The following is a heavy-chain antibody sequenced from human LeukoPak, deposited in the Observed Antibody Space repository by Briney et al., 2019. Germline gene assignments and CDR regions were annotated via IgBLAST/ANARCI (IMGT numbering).Heavy chain of an antibody. J-gene: IGHJ4*02. CDR2: IYHTGST. D-gene: IGHD2-15*01. CDR1: GGSISSDY. CDR3: ARTYCSGGTCYDLFDY. V-gene: IGHV4-59*01. Sequence: SETLSLTCTVSGGSISSDYWSWIRQPPGKGLEWIAYIYHTGSTNYNPSLRSRATISLDTSKRQFSLKLSSVTAADTAVYYCARTYCSGGTCYDLFDYWGQGTLVTVSS.